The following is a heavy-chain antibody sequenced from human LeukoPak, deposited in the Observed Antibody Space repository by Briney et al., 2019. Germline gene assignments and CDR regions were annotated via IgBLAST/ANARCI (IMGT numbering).Heavy chain of an antibody. J-gene: IGHJ4*02. CDR2: VSGFNGNR. CDR3: ASAAAVFGVDHEQNHFGL. V-gene: IGHV1-18*01. CDR1: GYSFVNYG. Sequence: ASETVSYKASGYSFVNYGIPWVRQAPPQGRDWMGWVSGFNGNRKIAQNFQCRVTLITDISTSTAYVELGRLRSVDTAIYYCASAAAVFGVDHEQNHFGLWGKGTGIIVSS. D-gene: IGHD3-3*01.